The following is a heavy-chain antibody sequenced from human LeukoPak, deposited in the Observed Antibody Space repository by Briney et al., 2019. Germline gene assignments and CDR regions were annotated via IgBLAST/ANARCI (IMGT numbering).Heavy chain of an antibody. Sequence: SETLSLTCAVYGGSFSGYYWSWIRQPPGKGLEWIGEINHSGSTNYNPSLKSRVTISVDTSKNQFSLKLSSVTAADTAVYYCTRGRWFGELSVAFDIWGQGTMATVSS. J-gene: IGHJ3*02. CDR3: TRGRWFGELSVAFDI. CDR1: GGSFSGYY. D-gene: IGHD3-10*01. CDR2: INHSGST. V-gene: IGHV4-34*01.